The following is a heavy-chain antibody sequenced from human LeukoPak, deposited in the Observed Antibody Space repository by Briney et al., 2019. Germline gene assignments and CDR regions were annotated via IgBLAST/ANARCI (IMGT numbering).Heavy chain of an antibody. J-gene: IGHJ4*02. Sequence: PSETLSLTCTVSGGSISSYYWSWVRQPPGKGLEWIGYIYYSESTHYSPSLTSRVTISVDTSKNQFSLKLSSVTAADTAVYYCARSYSGNSGLGYDYWGQGTLVTVSS. D-gene: IGHD4-23*01. CDR3: ARSYSGNSGLGYDY. V-gene: IGHV4-59*01. CDR1: GGSISSYY. CDR2: IYYSEST.